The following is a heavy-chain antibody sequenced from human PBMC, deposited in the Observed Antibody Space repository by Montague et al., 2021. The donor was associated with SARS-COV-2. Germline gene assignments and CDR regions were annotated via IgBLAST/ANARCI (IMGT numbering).Heavy chain of an antibody. J-gene: IGHJ4*02. Sequence: SETLSLTCADYGESFSSDDWSWIRQPPGKGLEWIGEMSHSGNTKYNPSLKSRVYMSLDTSRNEFSLKLTSVAAADTAVYYCARGVRGDCISTCYYLWGQGTLVTVSS. CDR2: MSHSGNT. V-gene: IGHV4-34*01. CDR1: GESFSSDD. CDR3: ARGVRGDCISTCYYL. D-gene: IGHD2-2*01.